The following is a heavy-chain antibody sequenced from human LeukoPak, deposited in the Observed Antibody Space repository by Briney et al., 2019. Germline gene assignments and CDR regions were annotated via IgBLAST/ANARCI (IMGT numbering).Heavy chain of an antibody. CDR2: IYTSGNT. V-gene: IGHV4-4*07. Sequence: SETLSLTCSVSGASISNYYWTWIRQPAEKGLEWVGLIYTSGNTNYNPSLKSRVTISVDKSKNQLSLKLNSVTAADTAVYYCARKDGDYWGQGIMVTVSS. CDR3: ARKDGDY. CDR1: GASISNYY. J-gene: IGHJ4*02.